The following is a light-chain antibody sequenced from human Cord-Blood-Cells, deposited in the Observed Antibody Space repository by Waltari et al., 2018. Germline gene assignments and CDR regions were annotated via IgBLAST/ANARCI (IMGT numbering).Light chain of an antibody. Sequence: QSALTQPASVSGSPGQSITIPCTGTSSDVGGYNYVSWYQQHPGKAPKLLIYDVSKPPSGVSNRFSGSKSGNTASLTISGLQAEDEADYYCSSYTSSSTYVFGTGTKVTVL. J-gene: IGLJ1*01. CDR3: SSYTSSSTYV. CDR2: DVS. CDR1: SSDVGGYNY. V-gene: IGLV2-14*01.